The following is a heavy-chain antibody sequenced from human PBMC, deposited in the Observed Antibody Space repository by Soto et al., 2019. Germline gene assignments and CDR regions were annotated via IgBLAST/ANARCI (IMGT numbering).Heavy chain of an antibody. CDR2: ISDSGGLT. CDR3: ARRAIGSSRAFDI. CDR1: VFAFISHP. J-gene: IGHJ3*02. Sequence: GGSLRLSCASSVFAFISHPMSWVRQAPEKGLEWVSGISDSGGLTYNADSVKGRFTISRDNSKNTLYLQMNSLRAEDTAVYYCARRAIGSSRAFDIWGQGTMVTVSS. V-gene: IGHV3-23*01. D-gene: IGHD3-10*01.